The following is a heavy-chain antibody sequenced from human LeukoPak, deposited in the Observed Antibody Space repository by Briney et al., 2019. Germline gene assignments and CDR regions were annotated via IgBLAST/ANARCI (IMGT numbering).Heavy chain of an antibody. V-gene: IGHV3-23*01. CDR3: AKDLYVDIVATARNTKYYYYGMDV. CDR2: ISGSGGST. Sequence: GGSLRLSCTASGFTFSSYAMSWVRQAPGKGLEWVSAISGSGGSTYYADSVKGRFTISRDNSKNTLYLQMKSLRAEDTAVYYCAKDLYVDIVATARNTKYYYYGMDVWGKGTTVTVSS. CDR1: GFTFSSYA. D-gene: IGHD5-12*01. J-gene: IGHJ6*04.